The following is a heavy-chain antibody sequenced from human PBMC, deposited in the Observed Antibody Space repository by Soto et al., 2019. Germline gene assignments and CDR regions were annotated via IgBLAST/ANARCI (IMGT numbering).Heavy chain of an antibody. V-gene: IGHV1-69*13. CDR2: IIPIFGTA. J-gene: IGHJ3*02. Sequence: ASVKVSCKASGGTFSSYAISWVRQAPGQGLEWMGGIIPIFGTANYAQKFQGRVTITADESTSTAYMELSSLRSEDTAVYYCARPQWELDDDAFDIWGQGTMVTVSS. D-gene: IGHD1-26*01. CDR3: ARPQWELDDDAFDI. CDR1: GGTFSSYA.